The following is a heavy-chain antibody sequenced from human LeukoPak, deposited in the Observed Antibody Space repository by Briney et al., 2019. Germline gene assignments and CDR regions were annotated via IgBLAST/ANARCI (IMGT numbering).Heavy chain of an antibody. D-gene: IGHD3-10*01. V-gene: IGHV1-69*13. CDR2: IIPIFGTA. Sequence: ASVKVSCKASGGTFSSYAISWVRQAPGQGLEWMGGIIPIFGTANYAQKFQVRVTITADESPSTAYMELSSLRSEDTAVYYCAREGGETYYYYGMDVWGQGTTVTVSS. J-gene: IGHJ6*02. CDR3: AREGGETYYYYGMDV. CDR1: GGTFSSYA.